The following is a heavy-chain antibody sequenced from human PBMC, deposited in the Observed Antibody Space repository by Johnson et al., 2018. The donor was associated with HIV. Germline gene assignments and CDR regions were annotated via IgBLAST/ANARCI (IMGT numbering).Heavy chain of an antibody. CDR3: AKDRIRSTAPDTFDV. V-gene: IGHV3-23*04. J-gene: IGHJ3*01. CDR1: GFTFRSYS. CDR2: ISGSGDSA. D-gene: IGHD5-18*01. Sequence: VQLVESGGGVVQPGRSLRLSCAASGFTFRSYSMHWVRQAPGKGLEWVSAISGSGDSAYYADYVKGRFTISRDNSKSTLYLQMDSLRAVDTAVFYCAKDRIRSTAPDTFDVWGQGTMVTVSS.